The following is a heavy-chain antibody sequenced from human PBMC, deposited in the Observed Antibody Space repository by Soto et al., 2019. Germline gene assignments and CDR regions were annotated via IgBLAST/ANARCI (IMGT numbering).Heavy chain of an antibody. V-gene: IGHV3-23*01. D-gene: IGHD3-10*01. CDR2: IRTSSGSGSRT. J-gene: IGHJ4*02. CDR3: ARDSSCLGDLLTGDY. CDR1: GFMFSRYV. Sequence: PGGSLRLSCAASGFMFSRYVMSWVRQAPGRGPEWVSAIRTSSGSGSRTYYADSVKGRFTISRDNSKNTLYLQMNSLRAEDTAVYYCARDSSCLGDLLTGDYWGQGTLVTVSS.